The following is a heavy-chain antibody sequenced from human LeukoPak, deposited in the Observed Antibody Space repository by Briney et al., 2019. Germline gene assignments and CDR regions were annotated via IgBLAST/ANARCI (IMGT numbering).Heavy chain of an antibody. D-gene: IGHD1-26*01. J-gene: IGHJ4*02. Sequence: ASVKVSCKASGHIFTRYAMHWVRQAPGQRLGWMGGINTVNGNTKYSQKFQGRVTITRDTSASIAYMELSSLRSEDTAVYYCARVSYSISHIVGCYFDYWGQGTLVTVSS. CDR2: INTVNGNT. CDR3: ARVSYSISHIVGCYFDY. CDR1: GHIFTRYA. V-gene: IGHV1-3*04.